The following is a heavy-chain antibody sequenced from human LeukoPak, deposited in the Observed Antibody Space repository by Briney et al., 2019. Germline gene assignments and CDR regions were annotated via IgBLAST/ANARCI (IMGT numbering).Heavy chain of an antibody. J-gene: IGHJ4*02. CDR2: ISGSGGST. D-gene: IGHD3-10*01. V-gene: IGHV3-23*01. CDR3: AKGSYGSGSYLEFDY. Sequence: PGGSLRLSCAASGFTFSSYAMSWVRQAPGKGLEWVSAISGSGGSTYYADSVKGRFTISRDSSKNTLYLQMNSLRAEDTAVYYCAKGSYGSGSYLEFDYWGQGTLVTVSS. CDR1: GFTFSSYA.